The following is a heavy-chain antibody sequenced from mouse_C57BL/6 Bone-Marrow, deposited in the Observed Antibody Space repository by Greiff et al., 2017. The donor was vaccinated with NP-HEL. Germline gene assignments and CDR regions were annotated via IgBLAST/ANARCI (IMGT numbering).Heavy chain of an antibody. CDR1: GFTFSSYA. Sequence: EVQLVESGGGLVKPGGSLKLSCAASGFTFSSYAMSWVRQTPEKRLEWVGTISDGGSYTYYPDNVKGRFTISRDNAKTNLYLQMSHLTSEDTAMYDCARWYYYGSSVYFDYWGQGTTLTVSS. J-gene: IGHJ2*01. CDR2: ISDGGSYT. CDR3: ARWYYYGSSVYFDY. D-gene: IGHD1-1*01. V-gene: IGHV5-4*01.